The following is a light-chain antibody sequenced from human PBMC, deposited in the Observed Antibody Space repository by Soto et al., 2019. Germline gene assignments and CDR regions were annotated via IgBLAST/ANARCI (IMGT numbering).Light chain of an antibody. Sequence: DIQMTQSPSTLSASVGDRVSITCRASQNIYSWLAWYQQKPGKTPKLLIYRASNLESGVPSRLSGSGSGTEFTLTISSLQPDDFATYYCQQYNTYPYTFGQGTKLEIK. CDR1: QNIYSW. V-gene: IGKV1-5*03. CDR3: QQYNTYPYT. CDR2: RAS. J-gene: IGKJ2*01.